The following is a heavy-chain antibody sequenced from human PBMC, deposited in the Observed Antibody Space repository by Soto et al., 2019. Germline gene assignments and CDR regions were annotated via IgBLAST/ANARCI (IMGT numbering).Heavy chain of an antibody. CDR1: GYPFTGYY. V-gene: IGHV1-2*04. D-gene: IGHD3-22*01. Sequence: ASLKVSCKSSGYPFTGYYIHWVRQAPGQGLEWMGWINPNSGGTNYAQKFQGWVTMTRDTSISTAYMELSRLRSDDTAVYYCARGYRDNYYDSSGYYSDWLDPWGQGILVTVSS. J-gene: IGHJ5*02. CDR3: ARGYRDNYYDSSGYYSDWLDP. CDR2: INPNSGGT.